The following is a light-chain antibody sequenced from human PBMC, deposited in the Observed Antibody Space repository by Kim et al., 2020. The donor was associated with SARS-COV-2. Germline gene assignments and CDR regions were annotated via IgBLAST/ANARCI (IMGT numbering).Light chain of an antibody. CDR2: GVT. CDR1: SSDIGSYNR. CDR3: ASYARSDTWV. Sequence: QSALTQPPSVSGSPGQSVTISCTGTSSDIGSYNRVSWYQQPPGTAPRLIINGVTNRPSGVPDRFSGSKSGNTASLTISGLQAEDEADYYCASYARSDTWVFGGGTQLTVL. V-gene: IGLV2-18*02. J-gene: IGLJ3*02.